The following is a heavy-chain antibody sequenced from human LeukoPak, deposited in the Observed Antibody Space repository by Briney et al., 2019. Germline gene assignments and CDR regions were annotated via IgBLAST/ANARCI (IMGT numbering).Heavy chain of an antibody. Sequence: SETLSLTCTVSGGSISSSSYYWGWIRQPPGKGLEWIGSIYYSGSTYYNPSLKSRVTISIDTSKNQFSLKLSSVTAADTAVYYCARHGGYCSSTSCSPLDYWGQGTLVTVSS. V-gene: IGHV4-39*01. J-gene: IGHJ4*02. D-gene: IGHD2-2*01. CDR3: ARHGGYCSSTSCSPLDY. CDR1: GGSISSSSYY. CDR2: IYYSGST.